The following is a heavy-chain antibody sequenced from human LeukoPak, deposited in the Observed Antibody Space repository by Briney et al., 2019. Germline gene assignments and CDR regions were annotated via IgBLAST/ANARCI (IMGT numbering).Heavy chain of an antibody. CDR2: INHSGST. Sequence: KSSETLSLTCAVYGGSFSGYYWGWIRQPPGKGLEWIGEINHSGSTNYNPSLKSRVTISVDTSKNQFSLKLSSVTAADTAVYYCARRYSYGTHGPFDYWGQGTLVTVSS. V-gene: IGHV4-34*01. CDR3: ARRYSYGTHGPFDY. D-gene: IGHD5-18*01. J-gene: IGHJ4*02. CDR1: GGSFSGYY.